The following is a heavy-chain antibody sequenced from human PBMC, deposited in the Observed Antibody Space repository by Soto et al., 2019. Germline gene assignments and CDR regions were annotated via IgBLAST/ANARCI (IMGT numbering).Heavy chain of an antibody. CDR3: ATSVNSAMAFDY. V-gene: IGHV1-46*01. CDR2: INPNGGIT. J-gene: IGHJ4*02. CDR1: GYAFTHYY. D-gene: IGHD5-18*01. Sequence: ASVQVSCKASGYAFTHYYIHWVRQAPGQGLEWMGIINPNGGITTYAQKFRAGFTMTRDTSTSTVYLELSSLRSEDSAVYYCATSVNSAMAFDYWGQGTLVTVS.